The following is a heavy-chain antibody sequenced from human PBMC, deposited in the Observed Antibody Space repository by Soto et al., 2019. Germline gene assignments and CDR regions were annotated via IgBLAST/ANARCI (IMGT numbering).Heavy chain of an antibody. CDR2: ISAYNGNT. V-gene: IGHV1-18*04. CDR1: DYTFTSYG. Sequence: QVQLVQSGAEVKKPGASVKVSCKASDYTFTSYGISWVRQAPGQGLEWMGWISAYNGNTNYAQKLQGRVTMTTDTSTSTAYMELRSLRSDDTAVYYCARTTDYDFWSGYSYYYYGMDVWGQGTTVTVSS. D-gene: IGHD3-3*01. J-gene: IGHJ6*02. CDR3: ARTTDYDFWSGYSYYYYGMDV.